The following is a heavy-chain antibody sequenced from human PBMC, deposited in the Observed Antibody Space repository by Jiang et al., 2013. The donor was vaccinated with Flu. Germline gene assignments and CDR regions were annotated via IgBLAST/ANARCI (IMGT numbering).Heavy chain of an antibody. CDR3: ARRVTYDYNFDY. D-gene: IGHD4-11*01. J-gene: IGHJ4*02. CDR2: IYPGDSDT. CDR1: GYNFTNYW. V-gene: IGHV5-51*01. Sequence: KKPGESLKISCRGFGYNFTNYWIGWVRQMPGKGLEWMGIIYPGDSDTRYSPSFQGQVTISVDKSISTAYLQWSSLKASDTAMYYCARRVTYDYNFDYWGQGTLVTVSS.